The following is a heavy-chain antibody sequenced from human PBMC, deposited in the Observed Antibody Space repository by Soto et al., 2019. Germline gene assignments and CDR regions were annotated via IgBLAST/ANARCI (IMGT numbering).Heavy chain of an antibody. D-gene: IGHD1-26*01. CDR2: IFFTGSA. Sequence: TMSLPGPVSGGSVSTGSCDWLWIRQPPGKGLEWIGKIFFTGSAHYNPSLRNRVTMSVDTSKDQFSLTLTSVTASDTAVYYCARDGNGMDVWGQRTTVIGSS. CDR3: ARDGNGMDV. V-gene: IGHV4-61*01. CDR1: GGSVSTGSCD. J-gene: IGHJ6*02.